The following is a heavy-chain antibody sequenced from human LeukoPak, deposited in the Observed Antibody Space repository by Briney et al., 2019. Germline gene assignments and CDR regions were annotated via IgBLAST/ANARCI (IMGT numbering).Heavy chain of an antibody. CDR3: ARQGSNSSGWYPVDD. CDR1: GYTFTAYY. D-gene: IGHD6-19*01. V-gene: IGHV1-2*02. CDR2: MNPNSGGP. Sequence: GASVKVSCKTSGYTFTAYYIHWLRQAPGQGLEWMGWMNPNSGGPKYAQTFQGRVTLTRDTSISTASLELSSLTSDDTAVYFCARQGSNSSGWYPVDDWGQGTLVTVSS. J-gene: IGHJ4*02.